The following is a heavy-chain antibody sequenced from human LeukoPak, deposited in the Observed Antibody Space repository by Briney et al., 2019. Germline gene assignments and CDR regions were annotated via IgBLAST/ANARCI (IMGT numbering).Heavy chain of an antibody. V-gene: IGHV3-30*18. CDR3: AKAKDSNYVNCFDP. Sequence: GRSLRLSCAASGFTFSSYGMHWVRQAPGKGLEWVAVISYDGSNKYYADSVKGRFTISRDNSKNTLYLQMNSLRAEDTAVYYCAKAKDSNYVNCFDPWGQGTLVTVSS. J-gene: IGHJ5*02. D-gene: IGHD4-11*01. CDR2: ISYDGSNK. CDR1: GFTFSSYG.